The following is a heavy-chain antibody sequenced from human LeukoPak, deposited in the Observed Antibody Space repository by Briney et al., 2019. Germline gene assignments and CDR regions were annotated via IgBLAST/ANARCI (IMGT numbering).Heavy chain of an antibody. J-gene: IGHJ4*02. D-gene: IGHD3-22*01. Sequence: SETLSLTCAVYGWSFSDYYWSWVRQSPGRGLEWIGEINQSGSTDYNPSLKSRVIISIDTSKTQFSLKLSSVTAADTAVYYCARDYDSSGYYPFYWGQGTPVTVSS. CDR1: GWSFSDYY. V-gene: IGHV4-34*01. CDR2: INQSGST. CDR3: ARDYDSSGYYPFY.